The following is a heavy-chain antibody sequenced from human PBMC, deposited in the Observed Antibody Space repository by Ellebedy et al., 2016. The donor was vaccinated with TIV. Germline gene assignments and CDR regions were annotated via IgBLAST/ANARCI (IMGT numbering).Heavy chain of an antibody. V-gene: IGHV3-33*06. J-gene: IGHJ6*02. CDR2: IWYDGSNK. Sequence: GGSLRLSXAASGFTFSSYGMHWVRQAPGKGLEWVAVIWYDGSNKYYADSVKGRFTISRDNSKNTLYLQMNSLRAEDTALYYCAKPIFGVVSDGMDVWGQGTTVTVSS. CDR1: GFTFSSYG. CDR3: AKPIFGVVSDGMDV. D-gene: IGHD3-3*02.